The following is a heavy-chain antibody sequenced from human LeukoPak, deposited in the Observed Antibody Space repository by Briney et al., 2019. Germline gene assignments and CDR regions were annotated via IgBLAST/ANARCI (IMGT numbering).Heavy chain of an antibody. CDR3: ARDIGEDAFDI. Sequence: SETLSLTCTVSGGSISSYYWSWIRQPPGKGLEWIGYIYYSGSTNYTHSLKSRVTISVDTSKNQFSLKLSSVTAADTAVYYCARDIGEDAFDIWGQGTMVTVFS. CDR2: IYYSGST. J-gene: IGHJ3*02. D-gene: IGHD4-17*01. V-gene: IGHV4-59*01. CDR1: GGSISSYY.